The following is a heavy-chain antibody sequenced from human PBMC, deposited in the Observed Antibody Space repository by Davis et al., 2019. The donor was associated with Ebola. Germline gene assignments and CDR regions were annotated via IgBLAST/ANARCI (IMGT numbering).Heavy chain of an antibody. CDR2: INTNIGRP. Sequence: AASVKVSCKASGYTFNRYAMNWVRQAPGQGLEWMGWINTNIGRPSYAQDFTGRFVFSLDTPVSTAYLQISSLKAEDTAVYYCARMDNDSGHDYWGQGTLVTVSS. CDR1: GYTFNRYA. J-gene: IGHJ4*02. V-gene: IGHV7-4-1*02. CDR3: ARMDNDSGHDY. D-gene: IGHD3-10*01.